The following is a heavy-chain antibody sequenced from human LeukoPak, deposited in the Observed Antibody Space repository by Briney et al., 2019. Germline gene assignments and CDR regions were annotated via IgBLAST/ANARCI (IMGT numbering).Heavy chain of an antibody. Sequence: GGSLRLSCAAPGFTFSSYWMSWVRQAPGKGLEWVANIKQDGSAKSYVDSVKGRFTISRDNAKNSLYLQMNSLRAEDTALYYCARGGSGSYYNYYYYYMDVWGKGTTVTVSS. V-gene: IGHV3-7*03. CDR3: ARGGSGSYYNYYYYYMDV. CDR1: GFTFSSYW. D-gene: IGHD3-10*01. J-gene: IGHJ6*03. CDR2: IKQDGSAK.